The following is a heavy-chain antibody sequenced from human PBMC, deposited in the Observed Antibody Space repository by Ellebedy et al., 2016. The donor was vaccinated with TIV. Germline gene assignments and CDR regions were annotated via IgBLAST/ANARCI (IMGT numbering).Heavy chain of an antibody. D-gene: IGHD3-16*01. CDR3: ARDYWGSYEF. Sequence: PGGSLRLSCEASGFTFSGAWMSWVRQAPGKGLEWVSRAERKAYNYNTKYAASVKGRFTISRDDSRNSMYLQMNSLQTEDTAVYFCARDYWGSYEFWGQGTLVTVSS. J-gene: IGHJ4*02. CDR1: GFTFSGAW. V-gene: IGHV3-72*01. CDR2: AERKAYNYNT.